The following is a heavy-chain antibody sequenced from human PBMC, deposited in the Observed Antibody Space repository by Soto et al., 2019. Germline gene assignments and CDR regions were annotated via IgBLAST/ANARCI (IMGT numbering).Heavy chain of an antibody. J-gene: IGHJ4*02. CDR1: GFTFSSYG. CDR3: ARDFGGSSYFDY. Sequence: GGSLRLSCAASGFTFSSYGMHWVRQAPGKGLEWVAVIWYDGSNKYYADSVKGRFTISRDNSKNTLYLQMNSLRAEDTAVYYCARDFGGSSYFDYRGQGTRGTVSS. D-gene: IGHD3-16*01. CDR2: IWYDGSNK. V-gene: IGHV3-33*01.